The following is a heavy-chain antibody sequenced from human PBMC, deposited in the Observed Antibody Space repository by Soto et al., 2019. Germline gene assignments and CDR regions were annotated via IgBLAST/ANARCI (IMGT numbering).Heavy chain of an antibody. Sequence: QLQLPESGSGIVKPSQTLSLTCAVSGGSISSGGYSWSWIRQPPGKGLEWIGYIYHSGSTYYNPSLKSRVTISVDRSKNQFSLKLSSVTAADTAVYYCARAHQWWGQGTLVTVSS. CDR1: GGSISSGGYS. V-gene: IGHV4-30-2*01. J-gene: IGHJ4*02. CDR2: IYHSGST. CDR3: ARAHQW. D-gene: IGHD6-19*01.